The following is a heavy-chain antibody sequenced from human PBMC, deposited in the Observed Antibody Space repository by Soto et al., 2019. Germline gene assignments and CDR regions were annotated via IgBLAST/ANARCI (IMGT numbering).Heavy chain of an antibody. CDR3: AREEGYCGGCYCFRSAFDL. Sequence: EVQLVESGGRLVKPGGSLRLSCAVSGFALSSYSIAWVRQAPGKGLEWVSFTFNYAGRLYYADSVKGRFAISRDDPKNSFYLQRNSLRAEDTAVYYCAREEGYCGGCYCFRSAFDLWGQGTVVTVSS. CDR1: GFALSSYS. CDR2: TFNYAGRL. J-gene: IGHJ3*01. V-gene: IGHV3-21*01. D-gene: IGHD2-21*01.